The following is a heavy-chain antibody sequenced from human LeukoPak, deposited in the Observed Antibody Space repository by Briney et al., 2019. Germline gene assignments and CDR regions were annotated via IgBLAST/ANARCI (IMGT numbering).Heavy chain of an antibody. CDR3: ARDSYYDILTGYYRSSYYYGMDV. Sequence: SVKVSCKAPGGTFSSYAISWVRQAPGQGLEWMGRIIPILGIANYAQKFQGRVTITADKSTSTAYMELSSLRSGNTAVYYCARDSYYDILTGYYRSSYYYGMDVWGQGTTVTVSS. CDR2: IIPILGIA. J-gene: IGHJ6*02. V-gene: IGHV1-69*04. CDR1: GGTFSSYA. D-gene: IGHD3-9*01.